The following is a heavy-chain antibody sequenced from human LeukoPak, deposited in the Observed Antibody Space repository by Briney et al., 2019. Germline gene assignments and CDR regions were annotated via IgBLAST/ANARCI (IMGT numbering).Heavy chain of an antibody. CDR3: AKAQNGRITIFGVVIAYDY. D-gene: IGHD3-3*01. Sequence: PGRSLRLSCAASGFTFSSYAMSWVRQAPGKGLEWVSAISGSGGSTYYADSVKGRFTISRDNSKNTLYLQMNSLRAEDTAVYYCAKAQNGRITIFGVVIAYDYWGQGTLVTVSS. CDR1: GFTFSSYA. CDR2: ISGSGGST. V-gene: IGHV3-23*01. J-gene: IGHJ4*02.